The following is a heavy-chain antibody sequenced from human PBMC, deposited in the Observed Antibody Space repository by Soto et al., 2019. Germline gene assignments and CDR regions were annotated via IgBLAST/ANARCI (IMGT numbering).Heavy chain of an antibody. CDR1: GGSISSGGYY. Sequence: QVQLQESGPGLVKPSQTLSLTCTVSGGSISSGGYYWSWIRQHPGKGLEWIGYIYYSGSTYSNTSLKSRVTISVDTSKNQFSLKLSSVTAADTAVYYCARVEGGITGTKKGRFDYWGQGTLVTVS. CDR2: IYYSGST. CDR3: ARVEGGITGTKKGRFDY. D-gene: IGHD1-20*01. J-gene: IGHJ4*02. V-gene: IGHV4-31*03.